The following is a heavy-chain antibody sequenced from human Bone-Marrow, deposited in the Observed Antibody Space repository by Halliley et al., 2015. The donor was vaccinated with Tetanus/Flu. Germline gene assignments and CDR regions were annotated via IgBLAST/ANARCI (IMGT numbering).Heavy chain of an antibody. V-gene: IGHV3-7*01. CDR3: AKEAMPTVYYYYAMDV. CDR1: GFIFSNYW. J-gene: IGHJ6*02. Sequence: SLRLSCAASGFIFSNYWMTWVRQAPGKGPEWVANIKGDGSLKYYVDSVKGRFTISRDNAKNSLYLQMSSLRDEDTAVYYCAKEAMPTVYYYYAMDVWGLGTTVTVSS. D-gene: IGHD2-2*01. CDR2: IKGDGSLK.